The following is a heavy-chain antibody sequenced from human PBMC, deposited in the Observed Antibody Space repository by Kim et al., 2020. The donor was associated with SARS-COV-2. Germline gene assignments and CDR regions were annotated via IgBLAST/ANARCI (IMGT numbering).Heavy chain of an antibody. J-gene: IGHJ4*02. CDR3: AREELLTIDY. D-gene: IGHD3-10*01. Sequence: NKYYLDSVKGRFTITRDNSKTTLYLQMNSLRAEDTAVYYCAREELLTIDYWGQGTLVTVSS. V-gene: IGHV3-30*01. CDR2: NK.